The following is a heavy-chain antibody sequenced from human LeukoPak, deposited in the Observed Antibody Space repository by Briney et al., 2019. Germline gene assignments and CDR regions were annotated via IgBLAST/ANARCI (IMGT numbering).Heavy chain of an antibody. J-gene: IGHJ4*02. V-gene: IGHV3-15*01. D-gene: IGHD1-26*01. CDR1: GFTFSNAW. CDR2: IKSKTDGGTT. CDR3: TTYSGSYYDLDY. Sequence: GGSLRLSCAASGFTFSNAWMSWVRQAPGKGLEWVGRIKSKTDGGTTDYAAPVKGRFTISRDDSKNTLYLQMNSLKTEDTAVYYCTTYSGSYYDLDYWGQGTLVTVSS.